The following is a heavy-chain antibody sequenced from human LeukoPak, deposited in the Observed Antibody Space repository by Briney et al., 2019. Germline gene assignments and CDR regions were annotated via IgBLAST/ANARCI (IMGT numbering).Heavy chain of an antibody. CDR1: GFTFSSYA. J-gene: IGHJ4*02. Sequence: PGGSLRLSCAASGFTFSSYAMSWVRQAPGKGLEWVSVIYSGGSTYYADSVKGRFTISRDNSKNTLYLQMNSLRAEDTAVYYCARGPSYWGQGTLVTVSS. CDR3: ARGPSY. CDR2: IYSGGST. V-gene: IGHV3-53*01.